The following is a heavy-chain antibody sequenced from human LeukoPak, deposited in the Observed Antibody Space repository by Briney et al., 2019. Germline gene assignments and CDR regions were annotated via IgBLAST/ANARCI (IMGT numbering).Heavy chain of an antibody. CDR1: GGTFKSFA. CDR2: IIPMFGTT. D-gene: IGHD3-22*01. Sequence: SVKVSCKASGGTFKSFAFNWVRQAHGQGLEWMGMIIPMFGTTEYAQKFQGRVTITADKSTSTAYMELSSLRSEDTAVYYCARGDYTNYFDTSGPLDYWGQGTLVTVSS. CDR3: ARGDYTNYFDTSGPLDY. V-gene: IGHV1-69*06. J-gene: IGHJ4*02.